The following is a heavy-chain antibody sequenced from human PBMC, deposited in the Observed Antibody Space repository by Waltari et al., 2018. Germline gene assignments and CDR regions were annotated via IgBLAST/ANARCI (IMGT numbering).Heavy chain of an antibody. CDR2: IKQDGTIK. J-gene: IGHJ4*02. D-gene: IGHD1-26*01. CDR1: GFSLSSSW. Sequence: EVQLVESGGALVQPGESLRLSFLASGFSLSSSWMSWVRQAPGKGLEWVANIKQDGTIKGYVGSVKGRFTISRDNAKNSLYLQMNSLRGEDTAVYYCARDLYSGSYSDDYWGQGTLVTVSS. CDR3: ARDLYSGSYSDDY. V-gene: IGHV3-7*01.